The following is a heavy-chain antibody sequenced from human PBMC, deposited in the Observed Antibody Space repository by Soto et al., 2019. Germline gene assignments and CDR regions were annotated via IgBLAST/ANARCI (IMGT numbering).Heavy chain of an antibody. Sequence: QVQLVESGGGVVQPGRSLRLSCAASGFTFSSYGMHWVRQAPGKGLEWVAVIWYDGSNKYYADSVKGRFTISRDNSKNTLYLQMNSLRSEDTAVYYCARDTYSFHYNRFDPLGQGTLVTVSS. D-gene: IGHD2-15*01. J-gene: IGHJ5*02. V-gene: IGHV3-33*01. CDR2: IWYDGSNK. CDR1: GFTFSSYG. CDR3: ARDTYSFHYNRFDP.